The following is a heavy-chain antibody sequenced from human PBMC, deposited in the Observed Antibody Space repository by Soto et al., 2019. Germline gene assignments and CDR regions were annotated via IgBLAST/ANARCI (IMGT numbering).Heavy chain of an antibody. V-gene: IGHV3-74*01. J-gene: IGHJ4*02. CDR3: AREGVGYSYGNFDY. CDR2: INSDGSST. CDR1: GFTFSRYW. Sequence: PVGSLRLSCAASGFTFSRYWMHWVRQAPGKGLVWVSRINSDGSSTFSADSVKGRFTISRDNAKNTLYLQMNSLRAEDTAVYYCAREGVGYSYGNFDYWGQGTLVTVSS. D-gene: IGHD5-18*01.